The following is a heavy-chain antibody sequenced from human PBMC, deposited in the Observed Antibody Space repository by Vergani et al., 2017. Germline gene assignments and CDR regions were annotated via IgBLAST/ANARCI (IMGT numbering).Heavy chain of an antibody. J-gene: IGHJ5*02. Sequence: QVQLVQSGAEVKKPGASVKVSCKASGYTFTGYYMHWVRQATGQGLEWMGWINPNSGGTNYAQKFQGRVTMTRDPSSSTAYMGLSRLRSDDTAVYYCATLPVGIAVAGYNWFDPWGQGTLVTVSS. V-gene: IGHV1-2*02. CDR1: GYTFTGYY. CDR2: INPNSGGT. CDR3: ATLPVGIAVAGYNWFDP. D-gene: IGHD6-19*01.